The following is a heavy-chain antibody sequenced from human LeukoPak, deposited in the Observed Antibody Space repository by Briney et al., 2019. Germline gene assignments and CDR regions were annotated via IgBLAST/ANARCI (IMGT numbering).Heavy chain of an antibody. V-gene: IGHV4-59*12. J-gene: IGHJ4*02. CDR3: ARGRPSSLRFLRRGFDY. D-gene: IGHD3-3*01. Sequence: PSETLSLTCTVSGGSISSYYWSWIRQPPGKGLEWIGYIYYSGSTNYNPSLKSRVTISVDTFKNQFSLKLSSVTAADTAVYYCARGRPSSLRFLRRGFDYWGQGTLVTVSS. CDR1: GGSISSYY. CDR2: IYYSGST.